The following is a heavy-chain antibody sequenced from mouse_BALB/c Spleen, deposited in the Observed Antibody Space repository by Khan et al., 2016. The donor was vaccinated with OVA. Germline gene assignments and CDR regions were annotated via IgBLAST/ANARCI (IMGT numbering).Heavy chain of an antibody. CDR2: INTYTGEP. D-gene: IGHD2-1*01. CDR1: GYTFTDYG. J-gene: IGHJ3*01. CDR3: ARSNGNYWFAY. Sequence: QIQLVPSGPELKKPGETVKISCKASGYTFTDYGMNWVKQAPGKDLKWMGWINTYTGEPTYADDFKGRFAFSLETSASTAYLQINNLKNEDSATYFCARSNGNYWFAYWGQGTLVTVSA. V-gene: IGHV9-3-1*01.